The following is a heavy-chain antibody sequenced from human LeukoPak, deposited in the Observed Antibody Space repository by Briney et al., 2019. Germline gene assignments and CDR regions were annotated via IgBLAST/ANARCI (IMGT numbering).Heavy chain of an antibody. D-gene: IGHD6-6*01. J-gene: IGHJ5*02. CDR3: ANESGSSLTIYDH. Sequence: GGSLRLSCAACGFIFSEYYMICIRQAPGRGLEWVASISSRGTAVYYADCVKGRLPIYGDEARNSLYLEVSSLTADDTAVYCCANESGSSLTIYDHWGQGTLVTVSS. CDR2: ISSRGTAV. CDR1: GFIFSEYY. V-gene: IGHV3-11*01.